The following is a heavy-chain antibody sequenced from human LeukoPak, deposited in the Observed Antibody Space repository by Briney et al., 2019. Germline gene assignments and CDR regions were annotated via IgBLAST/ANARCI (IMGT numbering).Heavy chain of an antibody. CDR2: INQNGGEK. J-gene: IGHJ4*01. Sequence: GGSLRLSCAVSGFTFSDYWMNRVRQAPGKGLEWVASINQNGGEKSYVDSVKGRFTISRDNPKNSPYLQMSSLRAEDTAVYYCARDGTAAGLYFDLWGQGTLVTVSS. V-gene: IGHV3-7*01. CDR1: GFTFSDYW. D-gene: IGHD6-13*01. CDR3: ARDGTAAGLYFDL.